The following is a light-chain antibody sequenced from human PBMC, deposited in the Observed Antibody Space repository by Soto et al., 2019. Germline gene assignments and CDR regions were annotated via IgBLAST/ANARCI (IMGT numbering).Light chain of an antibody. J-gene: IGKJ1*01. V-gene: IGKV3-15*01. CDR2: GTS. CDR3: QQYDNWPWK. Sequence: KLLTHSPGTLSLSPGERATLFCRASQSLSSSLAWYQQKSGQAPRLIIYGTSSRATGATVRFSGSVSGTDYNPTISNLQTEDFGVYFCQQYDNWPWKFSKGTKVDIK. CDR1: QSLSSS.